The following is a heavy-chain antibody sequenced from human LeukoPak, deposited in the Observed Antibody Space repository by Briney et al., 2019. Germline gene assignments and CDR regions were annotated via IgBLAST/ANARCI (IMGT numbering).Heavy chain of an antibody. Sequence: GGSLRLSCAASGFTFSSFGMSWVRQAPGKGLEWVSVIYSGGSTYYADSVKGRFTISRDNSKNTLYLQMNSLRAEDTAVYYCARSYDSSGYLPYYFDYWGQGTLVTVSS. D-gene: IGHD3-22*01. CDR1: GFTFSSFG. J-gene: IGHJ4*02. V-gene: IGHV3-66*01. CDR2: IYSGGST. CDR3: ARSYDSSGYLPYYFDY.